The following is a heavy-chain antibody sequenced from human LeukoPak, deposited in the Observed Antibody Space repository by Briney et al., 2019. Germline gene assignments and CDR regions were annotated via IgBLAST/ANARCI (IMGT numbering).Heavy chain of an antibody. Sequence: GGSLRLSCAVSGFTFSSSAMSWARQAPGRGHEWVSAISGSGGSTYYAESVKGRFTISRDNSKNTLYLQMNSLRAEDTAVYYCAKGVLTYSSGWYTYWGQGTLVTVSS. D-gene: IGHD6-19*01. CDR1: GFTFSSSA. CDR3: AKGVLTYSSGWYTY. J-gene: IGHJ4*02. CDR2: ISGSGGST. V-gene: IGHV3-23*01.